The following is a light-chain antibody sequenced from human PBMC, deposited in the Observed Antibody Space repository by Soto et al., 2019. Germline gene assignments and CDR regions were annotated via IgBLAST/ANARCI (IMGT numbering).Light chain of an antibody. J-gene: IGKJ1*01. CDR1: QSVSSSY. V-gene: IGKV3-20*01. CDR2: GAS. CDR3: QQYGTSSSWT. Sequence: VLTQSPGTLSLSPGERAARSCRGGQSVSSSYLAWYQQKPGQAPRLLIYGASSRATGIPDRFSGSGSGTDFTLTINRLEPEDFAVYYCQQYGTSSSWTFGQGTKVDIK.